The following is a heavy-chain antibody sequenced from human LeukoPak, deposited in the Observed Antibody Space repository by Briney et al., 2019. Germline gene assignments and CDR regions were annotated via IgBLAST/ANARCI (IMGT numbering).Heavy chain of an antibody. Sequence: SETLSLTCAVSGYSFSSASYWSWIRQPPGKGLEWIGYIYYSGSTNYNPSLKSRVTISVDTSKNQFSLKLSSVTAADTAVYYCARESPYDSSGNFDYWGQGTLVTVSS. V-gene: IGHV4-61*01. D-gene: IGHD3-22*01. CDR2: IYYSGST. J-gene: IGHJ4*02. CDR3: ARESPYDSSGNFDY. CDR1: GYSFSSASY.